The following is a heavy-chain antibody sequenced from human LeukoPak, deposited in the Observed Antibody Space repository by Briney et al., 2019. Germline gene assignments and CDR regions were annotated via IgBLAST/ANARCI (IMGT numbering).Heavy chain of an antibody. D-gene: IGHD6-13*01. CDR3: ARDSRAAAGLDEYFQH. V-gene: IGHV4-4*07. CDR1: GGSISSYY. J-gene: IGHJ1*01. CDR2: IYTSGST. Sequence: SETLSLTCTVSGGSISSYYWSWIRQPAGKGLEWIGRIYTSGSTNYNPSLKSRVTMSVGTSKNQFSLQLNSVTPEDTAVYYCARDSRAAAGLDEYFQHWGQGTLVTVSS.